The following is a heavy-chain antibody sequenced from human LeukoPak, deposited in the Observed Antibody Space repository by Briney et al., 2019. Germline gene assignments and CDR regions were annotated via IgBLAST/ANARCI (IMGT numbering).Heavy chain of an antibody. CDR2: IYTSGST. CDR3: ARDSDYYDSSGYHDY. J-gene: IGHJ4*02. CDR1: GGSISSYY. V-gene: IGHV4-4*07. D-gene: IGHD3-22*01. Sequence: SETLSLTCTVSGGSISSYYWSWIRQPAGKGPEWIGRIYTSGSTNYNPSLKSRVTMSVDTSKNQFSLKLSSVTAADTAVYYCARDSDYYDSSGYHDYWGQGTLVTVSS.